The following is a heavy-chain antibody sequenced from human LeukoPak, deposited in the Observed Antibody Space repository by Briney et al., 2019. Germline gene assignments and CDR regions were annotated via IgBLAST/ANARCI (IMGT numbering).Heavy chain of an antibody. CDR1: GFTFGDYA. Sequence: GGSLRLSCTASGFTFGDYAMSWVRQAPGKGLEWVGFIRSKAYGGTTEYAASVKGRFTIPRDDSKSIAYLQMNSLKTEDTAVYYCTRLDIVVVPAGGGWFDPWGQGTLVTVSS. CDR2: IRSKAYGGTT. D-gene: IGHD2-2*03. V-gene: IGHV3-49*04. J-gene: IGHJ5*02. CDR3: TRLDIVVVPAGGGWFDP.